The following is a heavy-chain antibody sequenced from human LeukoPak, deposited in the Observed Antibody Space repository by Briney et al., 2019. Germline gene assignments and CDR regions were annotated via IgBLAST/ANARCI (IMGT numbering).Heavy chain of an antibody. D-gene: IGHD3-22*01. J-gene: IGHJ6*03. CDR3: ARALGYDSSGYYYYYYYMDV. CDR2: INHSGST. Sequence: SETLSLTCAVYGGSFSGYYWSWIRQPPGKGLEWIGEINHSGSTNYSPSLKSRVTISVDTSKNQFSLKLSSVTAADTAVYYCARALGYDSSGYYYYYYYMDVWGKGTTVTVSS. V-gene: IGHV4-34*01. CDR1: GGSFSGYY.